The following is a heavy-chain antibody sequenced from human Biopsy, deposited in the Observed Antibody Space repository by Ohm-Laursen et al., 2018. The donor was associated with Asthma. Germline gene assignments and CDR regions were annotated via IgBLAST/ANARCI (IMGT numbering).Heavy chain of an antibody. J-gene: IGHJ4*02. Sequence: SETLSLTCTVSGGSISSYYGSWIRQPPGKGLEWIGYIYYSGSTNYNPSLKSRVTISVDTSKNQFSLKLSSVTAADTAVYYCARGGWGQLGLGYWGQGTLVTVSS. CDR2: IYYSGST. CDR3: ARGGWGQLGLGY. CDR1: GGSISSYY. D-gene: IGHD6-6*01. V-gene: IGHV4-59*01.